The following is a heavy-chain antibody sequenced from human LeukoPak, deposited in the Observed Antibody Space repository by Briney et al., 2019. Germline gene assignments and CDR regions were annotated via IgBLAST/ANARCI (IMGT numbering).Heavy chain of an antibody. D-gene: IGHD3-16*01. Sequence: GGSLRLSCAASGFTFSNAWMSWVRQAPGKGLEWVSSISSSSSYIYYADSVKGRFTISRDNAKNSLYLQMNSLRAEDTAVYYCARDPSGTFGGVMRAFDIWGQGTMVTVSS. CDR3: ARDPSGTFGGVMRAFDI. V-gene: IGHV3-21*01. CDR2: ISSSSSYI. CDR1: GFTFSNAW. J-gene: IGHJ3*02.